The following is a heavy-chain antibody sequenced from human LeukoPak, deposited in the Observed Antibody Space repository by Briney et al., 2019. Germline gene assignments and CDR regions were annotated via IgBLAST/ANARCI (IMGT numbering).Heavy chain of an antibody. CDR2: ISAYNGNT. Sequence: ASVKVSCKASGYTFTSYGISWVRQAPGQGLEWMGWISAYNGNTNYAQKLQGRVTMTTDTSTSTAYMELRSLRSDDTAVYYCARMASFLEWLSPSYYFYYWGQGTLVTVSS. CDR3: ARMASFLEWLSPSYYFYY. V-gene: IGHV1-18*01. D-gene: IGHD3-3*01. J-gene: IGHJ4*02. CDR1: GYTFTSYG.